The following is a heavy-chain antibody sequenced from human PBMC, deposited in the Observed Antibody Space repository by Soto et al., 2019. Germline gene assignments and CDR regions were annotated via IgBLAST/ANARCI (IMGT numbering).Heavy chain of an antibody. CDR2: ITSSSSYI. V-gene: IGHV3-21*01. CDR3: ARDQKTAGLSNWNSDFDY. J-gene: IGHJ4*02. D-gene: IGHD1-7*01. Sequence: GGSLRLSCAASGFTFSSYSMNWVRQAPGKGLEWVSSITSSSSYIYYADSVKGRFTISRDNAKNSLYLQMNSLRAEDTAVYYCARDQKTAGLSNWNSDFDYWGQGTLVTVSS. CDR1: GFTFSSYS.